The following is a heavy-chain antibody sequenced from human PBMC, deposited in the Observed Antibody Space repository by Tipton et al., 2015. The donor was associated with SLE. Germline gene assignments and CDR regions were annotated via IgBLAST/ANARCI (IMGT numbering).Heavy chain of an antibody. D-gene: IGHD4/OR15-4a*01. CDR1: GGSINSSNYY. V-gene: IGHV4-39*01. CDR3: ARAPDDYEDY. J-gene: IGHJ4*02. CDR2: IYYSGST. Sequence: TLSLTCSVSGGSINSSNYYWGWIRQSPGKGLEWIGSIYYSGSTHYNPSLKSRGTISVDTSKHQFSLRLSSVTAADTAVYYCARAPDDYEDYWGQGTLVTVSS.